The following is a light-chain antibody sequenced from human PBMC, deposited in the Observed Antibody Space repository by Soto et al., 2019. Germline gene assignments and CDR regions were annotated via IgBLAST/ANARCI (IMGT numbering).Light chain of an antibody. Sequence: EIVMTQSPATLSVSPGERATLSCRASQSVSSNLAWYQQKPGQAPRFLVHGASTRATGIPARFSGSGSGTEFTLSISRLEPEDFAVYYCQQYGGSTRTFGQGTKVDI. J-gene: IGKJ1*01. CDR2: GAS. CDR1: QSVSSN. V-gene: IGKV3-15*01. CDR3: QQYGGSTRT.